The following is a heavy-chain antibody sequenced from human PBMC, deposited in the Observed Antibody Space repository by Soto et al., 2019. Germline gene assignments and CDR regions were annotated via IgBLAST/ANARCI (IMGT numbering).Heavy chain of an antibody. V-gene: IGHV4-34*01. Sequence: QVQLQQWGAGLLKPSETLSLTCAVYGGSFSGYYWSWIRQPPGKGLEWIGELNHSGSTNYNPSLKSRVTISVDTSKNQFSLKLSSVTAADTAVYYCASLLGDGYKPFDYWGQGTLVTVSS. CDR3: ASLLGDGYKPFDY. CDR1: GGSFSGYY. CDR2: LNHSGST. D-gene: IGHD5-12*01. J-gene: IGHJ4*02.